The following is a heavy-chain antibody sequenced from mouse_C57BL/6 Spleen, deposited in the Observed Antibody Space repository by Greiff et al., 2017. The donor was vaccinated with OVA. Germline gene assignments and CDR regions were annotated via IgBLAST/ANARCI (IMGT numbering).Heavy chain of an antibody. D-gene: IGHD2-4*01. CDR1: GFTFSSYA. Sequence: EVKLMESGGGLVKPGGSLKLSCAASGFTFSSYAMSWVRQTPEKRLEWVATISDGGSYTYYPDNVKGRFTISRDNAKNNLYLQMSHLKSEDTAMYYCARDYDYVWENYFDYWGQGTTLTVSS. V-gene: IGHV5-4*01. J-gene: IGHJ2*01. CDR3: ARDYDYVWENYFDY. CDR2: ISDGGSYT.